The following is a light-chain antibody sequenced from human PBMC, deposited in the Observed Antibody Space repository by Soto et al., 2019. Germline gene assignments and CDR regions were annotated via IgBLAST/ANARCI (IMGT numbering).Light chain of an antibody. V-gene: IGKV3-15*01. J-gene: IGKJ5*01. CDR3: QQYNNWPPIT. Sequence: EKVMTQSPATLSVSPGERVTLSCRASESVSSNLAWYQQKPGQAPRLLIYRASIRATGVPDRFSGSGSGTEFTLPISSLQSEDFAVYYCQQYNNWPPITFGQGTRLEIK. CDR1: ESVSSN. CDR2: RAS.